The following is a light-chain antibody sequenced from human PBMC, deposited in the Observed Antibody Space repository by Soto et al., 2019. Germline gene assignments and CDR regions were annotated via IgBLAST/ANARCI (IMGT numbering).Light chain of an antibody. CDR1: QGISSA. CDR3: QQFNSYPPT. J-gene: IGKJ4*01. Sequence: AIQLTPSPSSLSASVGDRVTITCRASQGISSALAWYQQKPGKAPKLLIYDASSLESGVPSRFSGSGSGTDFTLTITSLQPEDFATSYCQQFNSYPPTFGGGTKVEIK. CDR2: DAS. V-gene: IGKV1-13*02.